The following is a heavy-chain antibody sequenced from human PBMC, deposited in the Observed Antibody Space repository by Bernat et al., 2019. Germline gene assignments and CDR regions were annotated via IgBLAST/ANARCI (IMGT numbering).Heavy chain of an antibody. D-gene: IGHD2-21*01. J-gene: IGHJ6*02. CDR1: GLILSDQY. Sequence: EVQLVESGGGLVQPGGSLRLSSLVSGLILSDQYMDWVRQAPGKCLEWVVHSRNKANSYTTEYAASVQGRFTISRGDSKKSLYLQMNSLKTADTAVYYCGRVRPNGGGDLDDWGQGTTVIVSS. CDR2: SRNKANSYTT. V-gene: IGHV3-72*01. CDR3: GRVRPNGGGDLDD.